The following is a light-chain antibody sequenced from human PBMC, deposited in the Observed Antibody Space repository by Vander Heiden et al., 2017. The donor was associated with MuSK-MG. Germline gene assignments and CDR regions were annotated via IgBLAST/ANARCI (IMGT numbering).Light chain of an antibody. CDR2: AAS. CDR3: QQRSNSYLFT. Sequence: VFQPSPTPLSFSRGESATLSCSARRIVSSYFAWYQQKADQAPRLLLYAASNRATGSPARCSGSGSGTDDIPITSSLEPEDVVVYYCQQRSNSYLFTFGQGTRLEIK. CDR1: RIVSSY. V-gene: IGKV3-11*01. J-gene: IGKJ5*01.